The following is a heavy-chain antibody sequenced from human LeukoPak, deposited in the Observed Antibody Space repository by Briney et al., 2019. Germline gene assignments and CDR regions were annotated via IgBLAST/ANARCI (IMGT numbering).Heavy chain of an antibody. D-gene: IGHD4-17*01. CDR1: GFTFSKYA. J-gene: IGHJ3*02. CDR3: ARTYGDPTRDAFDI. CDR2: ISRSSSYI. Sequence: GGSLRLSCGASGFTFSKYAMSWVRQAPGKGLEWVSSISRSSSYIYYADSMKGRFIISRDNAENSLYLQMNSLRAEDTAVYYCARTYGDPTRDAFDIWGQGTMVTVSS. V-gene: IGHV3-21*01.